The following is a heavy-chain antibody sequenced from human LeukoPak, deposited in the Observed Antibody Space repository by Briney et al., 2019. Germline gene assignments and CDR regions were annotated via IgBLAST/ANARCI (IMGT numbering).Heavy chain of an antibody. Sequence: PSETLSLTCTVSGGSISSYYWSWIRQPPGKGLEWIGYIYYSGSTYYNPSLKSRVTISVDTSKNQFSLKLSSVTAADTAVYYCARDPHYYDSSGTGYFDYWGQGTLVTVSS. CDR2: IYYSGST. D-gene: IGHD3-22*01. J-gene: IGHJ4*02. CDR3: ARDPHYYDSSGTGYFDY. V-gene: IGHV4-59*12. CDR1: GGSISSYY.